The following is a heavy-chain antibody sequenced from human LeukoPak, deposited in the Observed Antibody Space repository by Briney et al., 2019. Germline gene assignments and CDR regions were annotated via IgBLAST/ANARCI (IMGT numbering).Heavy chain of an antibody. Sequence: GASVKVSCKASGGTFSSYAISWVRQAPGQGLEWMGWINTNTGNPTYAQGFTGRFVFSLDTSVSTAYLQISSLKAEDTAVYYCARFDSSGYYYNTFDYWGQGTLVTVSS. CDR2: INTNTGNP. V-gene: IGHV7-4-1*02. CDR1: GGTFSSYA. D-gene: IGHD3-22*01. CDR3: ARFDSSGYYYNTFDY. J-gene: IGHJ4*02.